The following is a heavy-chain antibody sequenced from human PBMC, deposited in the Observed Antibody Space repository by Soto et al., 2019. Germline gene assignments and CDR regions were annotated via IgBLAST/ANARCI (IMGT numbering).Heavy chain of an antibody. CDR1: GGTFSSYA. D-gene: IGHD2-2*01. CDR2: IIPIFGNA. CDR3: ARDFWIVVVPAAPRDAFDI. Sequence: SVKVSCKASGGTFSSYAISWVRQAPGQGLEWMGGIIPIFGNANYAQKFQGRVTMTTDASTSTAYMELRSLRSDDTAVYYCARDFWIVVVPAAPRDAFDIWGQGTMVTVSS. J-gene: IGHJ3*02. V-gene: IGHV1-69*05.